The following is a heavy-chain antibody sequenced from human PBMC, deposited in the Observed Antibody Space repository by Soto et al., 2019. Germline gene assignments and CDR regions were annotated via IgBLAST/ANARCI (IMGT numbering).Heavy chain of an antibody. CDR1: GGSISSGGYY. Sequence: QVQLQESGPGLVKPSQTLSLTCTVSGGSISSGGYYWSWIRQHPGKGLEWIGYIYYTGSAYYNPSLKSRVTISVDTSKNQFSLKLDSVTAADTAVYYCARALQRRIPREIFDYWGQGTLVTVSS. J-gene: IGHJ4*02. D-gene: IGHD1-1*01. CDR3: ARALQRRIPREIFDY. V-gene: IGHV4-31*03. CDR2: IYYTGSA.